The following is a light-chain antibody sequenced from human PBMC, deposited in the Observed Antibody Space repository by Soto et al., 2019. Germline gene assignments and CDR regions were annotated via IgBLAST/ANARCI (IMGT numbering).Light chain of an antibody. Sequence: DIQMTQSPSSLSASVGDRVTITCRASQSISNYSSWYQQKPGKAPKLLIYDSSTLLSGVPSRFSGSGSGTDFTLSISSLQPEDVATCYCQQSYNAPRTFGQATKLEVE. V-gene: IGKV1-39*01. CDR3: QQSYNAPRT. CDR2: DSS. CDR1: QSISNY. J-gene: IGKJ2*01.